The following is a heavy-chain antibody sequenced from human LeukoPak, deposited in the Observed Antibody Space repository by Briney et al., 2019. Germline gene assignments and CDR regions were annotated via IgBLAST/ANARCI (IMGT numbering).Heavy chain of an antibody. CDR3: VRAEEEEWFSPTFDS. D-gene: IGHD3-3*01. V-gene: IGHV5-51*01. CDR2: IYPDDSNYI. CDR1: GDIITNFW. Sequence: AESLKISCKASGDIITNFWIGCVRQMPGQSLQEVGNIYPDDSNYIKYSASFQGRVTISTDNAINTAYLQLNSLKASDSAIYYFVRAEEEEWFSPTFDSWGRGTMVTVSS. J-gene: IGHJ3*02.